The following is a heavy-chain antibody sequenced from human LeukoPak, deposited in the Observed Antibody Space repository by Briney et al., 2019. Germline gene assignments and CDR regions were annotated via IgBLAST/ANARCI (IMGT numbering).Heavy chain of an antibody. CDR1: GGSISSSNW. D-gene: IGHD5-18*01. CDR3: ARRVHTAMVRRGFDY. J-gene: IGHJ4*02. Sequence: NPSETLSLTCAVSGGSISSSNWWSWVRQPPGKGLEWIGEIYHSGSTNYNPSLKSRVTISVDKSKNQFSLKLSSVTAADTAVYYCARRVHTAMVRRGFDYWGQGTLVTVSS. V-gene: IGHV4-4*02. CDR2: IYHSGST.